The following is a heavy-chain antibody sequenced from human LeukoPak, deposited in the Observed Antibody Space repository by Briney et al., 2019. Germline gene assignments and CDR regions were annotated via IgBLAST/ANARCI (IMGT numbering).Heavy chain of an antibody. CDR3: AELGITMIGGV. V-gene: IGHV3-48*03. CDR2: ISSSGSTI. CDR1: GLTFSSYP. J-gene: IGHJ6*04. Sequence: GGSLRLSCAGAGLTFSSYPMNWVRQARGTRLEGVSYISSSGSTIYYADSVKGRFTISRDNAKNSLYLQMNSLRAEDTAVYYCAELGITMIGGVWGKGTTVTISS. D-gene: IGHD3-10*02.